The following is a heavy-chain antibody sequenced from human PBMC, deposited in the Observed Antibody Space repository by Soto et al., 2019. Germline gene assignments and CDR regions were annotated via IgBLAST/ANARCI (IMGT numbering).Heavy chain of an antibody. CDR1: GYTFTSYD. Sequence: ASVKVSCKASGYTFTSYDINWVRQATGQGLEWMGWMNPNSGNTGYAQKFQGRVTMTRNTSISTAYMELSSLRSEDTAVYYCARGIAYSSSNYYYYYMDVWGKGTTVTVSS. CDR3: ARGIAYSSSNYYYYYMDV. J-gene: IGHJ6*03. CDR2: MNPNSGNT. D-gene: IGHD6-6*01. V-gene: IGHV1-8*01.